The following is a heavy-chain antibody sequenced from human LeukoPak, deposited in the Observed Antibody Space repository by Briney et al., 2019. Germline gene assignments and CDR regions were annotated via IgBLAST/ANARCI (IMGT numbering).Heavy chain of an antibody. CDR1: GFTFTNNF. CDR2: IKQDGSEK. J-gene: IGHJ4*02. D-gene: IGHD1-26*01. V-gene: IGHV3-7*04. CDR3: VRGATPGDY. Sequence: GGSLRLSCAASGFTFTNNFMSWVRQVPGKGLEWVANIKQDGSEKYYVDSVKGRFTISRDNAKKSLYLQMNNLRAEDTAVYYCVRGATPGDYWGQGTLVTVSS.